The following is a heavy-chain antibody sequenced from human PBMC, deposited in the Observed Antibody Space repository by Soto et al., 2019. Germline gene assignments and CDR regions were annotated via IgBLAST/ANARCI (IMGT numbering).Heavy chain of an antibody. CDR1: GXSISSYY. D-gene: IGHD6-6*01. Sequence: SETLSLTCTVSGXSISSYYWSWIRQPPGKGLEWIGYIYYSGSTNYNPSLKSRVTISVDTSKNQFSLKLSSVTAADTAVYYCARRSSLYDYWGQGTLVTVSS. V-gene: IGHV4-59*08. CDR3: ARRSSLYDY. J-gene: IGHJ4*02. CDR2: IYYSGST.